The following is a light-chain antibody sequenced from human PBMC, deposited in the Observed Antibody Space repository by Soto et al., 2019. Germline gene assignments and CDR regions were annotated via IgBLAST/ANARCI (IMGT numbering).Light chain of an antibody. CDR2: DAS. CDR1: QSVIMY. J-gene: IGKJ1*01. CDR3: QQYADWPKT. Sequence: EIVLTDSPCTLYLSPLSRATLSCMSSQSVIMYLAWYQQKPGQAPRLLIYDASNRATDIPDRFSGRGSGTDFTLTISRLEPEDFAVYYCQQYADWPKTFGQGTKVDI. V-gene: IGKV3-11*01.